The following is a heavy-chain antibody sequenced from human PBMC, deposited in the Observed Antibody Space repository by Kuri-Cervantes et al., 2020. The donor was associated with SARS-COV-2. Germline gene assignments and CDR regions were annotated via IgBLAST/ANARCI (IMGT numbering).Heavy chain of an antibody. CDR1: GFTFGDYA. J-gene: IGHJ2*01. CDR2: IKQDESEK. CDR3: ARRGLTQVTTPGWYFDL. D-gene: IGHD4-17*01. V-gene: IGHV3-7*01. Sequence: GESLKISCTASGFTFGDYAMSWVRQAPGKGLEWVANIKQDESEKYYVDSVKGRFTISRDNAKNSLYLQMNSLRAEDTAVYYCARRGLTQVTTPGWYFDLWGRGALVTVSS.